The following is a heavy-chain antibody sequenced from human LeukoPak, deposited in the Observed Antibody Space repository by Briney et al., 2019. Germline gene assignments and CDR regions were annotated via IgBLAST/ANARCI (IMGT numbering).Heavy chain of an antibody. CDR3: ARDPGPPHDY. V-gene: IGHV3-74*01. J-gene: IGHJ4*02. CDR1: GFTFSTYW. Sequence: GGSLRLSCAASGFTFSTYWMHWVRQAPGKGLVWVSRINGDGSSTNYADSVKGRFTISRDNAKNTLYLQMNSLRAEDTAVYYCARDPGPPHDYWGQGTLVTVSS. CDR2: INGDGSST.